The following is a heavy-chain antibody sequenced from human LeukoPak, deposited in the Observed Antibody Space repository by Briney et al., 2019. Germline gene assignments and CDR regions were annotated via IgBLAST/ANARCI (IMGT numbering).Heavy chain of an antibody. V-gene: IGHV3-23*01. J-gene: IGHJ5*02. D-gene: IGHD6-19*01. CDR2: ISGSGGST. Sequence: GGSLRLSCAASGFTFSSYAMSWVRQAPGKGLEWVSAISGSGGSTYYADSVKGRFTISRDNSKNTLYLQMNGLRAEDTAVYYCAGPLAVAALFDPWGQGTLVTVSS. CDR1: GFTFSSYA. CDR3: AGPLAVAALFDP.